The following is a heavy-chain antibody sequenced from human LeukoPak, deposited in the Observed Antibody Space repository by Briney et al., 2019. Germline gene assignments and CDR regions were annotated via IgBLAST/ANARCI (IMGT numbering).Heavy chain of an antibody. CDR1: GFTFSNYA. Sequence: GGSLRLSCAASGFTFSNYAMRWIRQAPGKGLEWVSTISENGGSTYYADSVKGRFTISRDNAKNSLYLQMNSLRAEDTAVYYCARRYYYDSSGYYYVDDYWGQGTLVTVSS. CDR3: ARRYYYDSSGYYYVDDY. D-gene: IGHD3-22*01. J-gene: IGHJ4*02. V-gene: IGHV3-23*01. CDR2: ISENGGST.